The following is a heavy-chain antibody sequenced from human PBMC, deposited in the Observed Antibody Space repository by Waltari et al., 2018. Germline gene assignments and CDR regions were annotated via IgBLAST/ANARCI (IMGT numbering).Heavy chain of an antibody. V-gene: IGHV1-3*01. CDR2: INAGNGNT. J-gene: IGHJ4*02. D-gene: IGHD6-25*01. CDR3: ARESDGTAAADY. Sequence: QVQLVQSGAEVQKPGASVKVSCKASGYTFTSYAMHWVRQAPGQRLEGMGWINAGNGNTKYSQKFQGRVTITRDTSASTAYMELSSLRSEDTAVYYCARESDGTAAADYWGQGTLVTVSS. CDR1: GYTFTSYA.